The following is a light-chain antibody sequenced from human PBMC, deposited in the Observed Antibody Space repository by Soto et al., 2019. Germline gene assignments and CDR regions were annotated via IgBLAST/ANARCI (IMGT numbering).Light chain of an antibody. CDR2: GTS. J-gene: IGKJ1*01. CDR3: QQYGTSPRT. CDR1: QSVDSSY. V-gene: IGKV3-20*01. Sequence: EIVLTQSPGTLSLSPGERATLSCRASQSVDSSYLAWYQQKFGQAPRLLIYGTSSRATGIPDRFSGSGSGTDFTLTISRLGPEDFAVYYCQQYGTSPRTFGQGTKVDIK.